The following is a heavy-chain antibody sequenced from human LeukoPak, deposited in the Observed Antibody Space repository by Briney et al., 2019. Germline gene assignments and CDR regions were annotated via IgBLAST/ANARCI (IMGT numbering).Heavy chain of an antibody. Sequence: GGSLRLSCAASGFTFSSYSMNWVRQAPGKGLVWVSRISPDVNTKNHADSVKSRFTISRDNARNTLYLQMASMRGDDTAVYYCTREVQTGGGAYVLWGQGALVTVSS. CDR2: ISPDVNTK. CDR3: TREVQTGGGAYVL. D-gene: IGHD1-26*01. CDR1: GFTFSSYS. J-gene: IGHJ4*02. V-gene: IGHV3-74*01.